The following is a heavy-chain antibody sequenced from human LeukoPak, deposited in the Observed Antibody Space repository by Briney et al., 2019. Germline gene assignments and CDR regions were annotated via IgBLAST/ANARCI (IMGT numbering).Heavy chain of an antibody. CDR1: GGSISSGSYY. Sequence: SETLSLTCTVSGGSISSGSYYWSWIRQPAGKGLEWIGRIYTSGSTNYNPSLKSRVTISVDTSKNQFSLKLSSVTAADTAVYYCAKDRRFGELFPLMNWFDPWGQGTLVTVSS. V-gene: IGHV4-61*02. CDR3: AKDRRFGELFPLMNWFDP. D-gene: IGHD3-10*01. J-gene: IGHJ5*02. CDR2: IYTSGST.